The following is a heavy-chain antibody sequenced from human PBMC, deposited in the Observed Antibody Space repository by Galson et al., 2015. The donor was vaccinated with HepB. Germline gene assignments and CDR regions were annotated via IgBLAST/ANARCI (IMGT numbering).Heavy chain of an antibody. CDR2: ISYDGSNK. J-gene: IGHJ4*02. CDR3: ARGNNWNDELDY. Sequence: SLRLSCAASGFTFSSYAMHWVRQAPGKGLEWVAVISYDGSNKYYADSVKGRFTISRDNSKNTLYLQMNSLRAEDTAVYYCARGNNWNDELDYWGQGTLVTVSS. V-gene: IGHV3-30*04. CDR1: GFTFSSYA. D-gene: IGHD1-1*01.